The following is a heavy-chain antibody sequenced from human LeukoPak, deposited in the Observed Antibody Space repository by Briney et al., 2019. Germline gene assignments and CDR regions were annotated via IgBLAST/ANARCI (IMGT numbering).Heavy chain of an antibody. Sequence: PGGSLRLSCAASGFTFSSYAMSWVRQAPGKGLEWVSAISGSGGSTYYADSVKGRVTISRDNSKNTLYLQMNSLRAEDTAVYYCAKGPPGYYTAINYFDYWGQGTLVTVSS. V-gene: IGHV3-23*01. CDR3: AKGPPGYYTAINYFDY. J-gene: IGHJ4*02. CDR1: GFTFSSYA. CDR2: ISGSGGST. D-gene: IGHD3/OR15-3a*01.